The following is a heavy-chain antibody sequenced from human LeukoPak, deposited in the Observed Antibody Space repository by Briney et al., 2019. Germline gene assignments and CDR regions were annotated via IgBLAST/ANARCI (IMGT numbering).Heavy chain of an antibody. D-gene: IGHD3-10*01. CDR3: ARGLYGSGTKRSYGMDV. CDR2: ISSSSSYI. V-gene: IGHV3-21*01. J-gene: IGHJ6*04. Sequence: GGPLRLSCAASGFTFSSYSMNWVRQAPGKGLEWVSSISSSSSYIYYADSVKGRFTISRDNAKNSLYLQMNSLRAEDTAVYYCARGLYGSGTKRSYGMDVWGKGTTVTVSS. CDR1: GFTFSSYS.